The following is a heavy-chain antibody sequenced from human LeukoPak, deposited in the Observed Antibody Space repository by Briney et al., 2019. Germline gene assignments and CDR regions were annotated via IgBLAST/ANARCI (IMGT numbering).Heavy chain of an antibody. D-gene: IGHD3-9*01. J-gene: IGHJ4*02. CDR2: IYYSGST. CDR1: GGSISSSSYY. Sequence: SETLSLTCTVSGGSISSSSYYWGWIRQPPGKGLEWIGSIYYSGSTYYNPSLKSRVTISVDTSKNQFSLKLSSVTAADTAVYYCARDSRLTGYHKIDYWGQGTLVTVSS. V-gene: IGHV4-39*02. CDR3: ARDSRLTGYHKIDY.